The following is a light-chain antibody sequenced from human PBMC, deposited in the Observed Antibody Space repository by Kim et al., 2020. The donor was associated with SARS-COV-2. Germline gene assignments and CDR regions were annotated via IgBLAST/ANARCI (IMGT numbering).Light chain of an antibody. CDR2: STS. CDR1: QSIRGS. V-gene: IGKV1-5*03. J-gene: IGKJ1*01. Sequence: SASVGGRVSIPCRASQSIRGSLAWYQQKPGKAPKLLIYSTSTLPTGVPSRFSGSGSATDFTLPISSLRPDDVATYYCQQYDTYWTFGQGTKVDIK. CDR3: QQYDTYWT.